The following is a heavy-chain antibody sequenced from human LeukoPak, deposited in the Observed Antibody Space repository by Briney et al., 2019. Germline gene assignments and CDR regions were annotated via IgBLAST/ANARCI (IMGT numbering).Heavy chain of an antibody. J-gene: IGHJ4*02. Sequence: GGSLRLSCAASGFTFSSYGMHWVRQAPGKGLEWVAVISYDGSNKYYADSVKGRFTISRDNAKNSLYLQMNSLRAEDTAVYYCARGGKYLLYRRDGYNLKADYWGRGTLVTVSS. CDR1: GFTFSSYG. D-gene: IGHD5-24*01. CDR2: ISYDGSNK. V-gene: IGHV3-30*03. CDR3: ARGGKYLLYRRDGYNLKADY.